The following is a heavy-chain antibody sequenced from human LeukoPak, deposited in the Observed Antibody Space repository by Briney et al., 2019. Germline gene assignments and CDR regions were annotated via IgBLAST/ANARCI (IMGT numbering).Heavy chain of an antibody. CDR2: IYYSGST. CDR3: ARVGKHYGMDV. D-gene: IGHD1-26*01. V-gene: IGHV4-59*01. Sequence: PSETLSLTCTVSGGSISSYYWSWIRQPPGKGLEWIGYIYYSGSTNYNPSLKSRVTISVDTSKNQFSLKLSSVTAADTAVYYCARVGKHYGMDVRGQGTTVTVSS. CDR1: GGSISSYY. J-gene: IGHJ6*02.